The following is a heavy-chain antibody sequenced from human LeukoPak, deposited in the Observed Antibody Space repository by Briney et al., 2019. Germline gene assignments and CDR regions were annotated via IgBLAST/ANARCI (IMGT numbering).Heavy chain of an antibody. J-gene: IGHJ4*02. V-gene: IGHV3-23*01. CDR1: GFTFNSYA. CDR3: AKVPHRWELLHYFDY. CDR2: ISGSGDNT. D-gene: IGHD1-26*01. Sequence: PGGSLTLSCAASGFTFNSYAMSWVRQAPGKGLEWVSAISGSGDNTYYADSVRGRFTISRANYKNTLYLQMNSLRAEDTAVYYCAKVPHRWELLHYFDYWGQGTLVTVSS.